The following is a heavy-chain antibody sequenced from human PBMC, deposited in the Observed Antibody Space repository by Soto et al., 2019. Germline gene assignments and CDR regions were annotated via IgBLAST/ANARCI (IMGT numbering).Heavy chain of an antibody. V-gene: IGHV4-4*07. CDR3: ARQTTYSTSWHDY. CDR1: GGSINNDY. D-gene: IGHD6-13*01. CDR2: IYSSGSI. Sequence: SATLSLACSFSGGSINNDYWSWNRQPAGRGRWWFGRIYSSGSINYNPSLKSRVTMSVDTSKNQFSLKLSSVTAADTAVYDCARQTTYSTSWHDYWGQGTLVTV. J-gene: IGHJ4*02.